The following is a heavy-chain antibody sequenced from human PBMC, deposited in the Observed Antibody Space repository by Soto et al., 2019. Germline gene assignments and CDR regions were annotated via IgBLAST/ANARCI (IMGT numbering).Heavy chain of an antibody. CDR1: GGTFSSYA. J-gene: IGHJ6*02. V-gene: IGHV1-69*01. CDR3: ARGVGDYYGDYDGSYYYGMDV. Sequence: QVQLVQSGAEVQKPGSSVKVSCKASGGTFSSYAISWVRQAPGQGLEWMGGIIPIFGTANYAQKFQGRVTITADESTSTAYMELSSLRSEDTAVYYCARGVGDYYGDYDGSYYYGMDVWVQGTTVTVSS. CDR2: IIPIFGTA. D-gene: IGHD4-17*01.